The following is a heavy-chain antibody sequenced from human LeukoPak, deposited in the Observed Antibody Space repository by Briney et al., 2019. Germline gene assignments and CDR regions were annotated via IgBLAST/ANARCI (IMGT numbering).Heavy chain of an antibody. J-gene: IGHJ4*02. CDR3: ARDLLAAKLRFLEWLPHISNY. Sequence: ASVKVSCKASGYTFTCYYMHWVRQAPGQGLEWMGWINPNSGGTNYAQKFQGRVTMTRDTSISTAYMELSRLRSDDTAVYYCARDLLAAKLRFLEWLPHISNYWGQGTQVTVSS. D-gene: IGHD3-3*01. CDR2: INPNSGGT. V-gene: IGHV1-2*02. CDR1: GYTFTCYY.